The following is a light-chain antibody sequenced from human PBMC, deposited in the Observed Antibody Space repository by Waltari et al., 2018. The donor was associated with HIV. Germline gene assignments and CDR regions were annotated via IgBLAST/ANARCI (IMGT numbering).Light chain of an antibody. Sequence: QSALTQPRSVSGSPGQSVTISCTGTFSDVGGYNFFSWYQQHPGKAPKLMIYDVSQRPSGVPDRFSGSKSDNTASLTISGLQAEDEANYYGCSYAGSYLYVVFGGGTKLTVL. CDR1: FSDVGGYNF. CDR2: DVS. V-gene: IGLV2-11*01. CDR3: CSYAGSYLYVV. J-gene: IGLJ2*01.